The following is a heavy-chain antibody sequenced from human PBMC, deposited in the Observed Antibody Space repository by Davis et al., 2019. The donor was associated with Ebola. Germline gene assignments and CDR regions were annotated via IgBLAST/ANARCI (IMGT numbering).Heavy chain of an antibody. D-gene: IGHD2-15*01. CDR2: IIPILGIA. V-gene: IGHV1-69*04. Sequence: AASVKVSCKASGGTFSSYAISWVRQAPGQGLEWMGRIIPILGIANYAQKFQGRVTITADKSTSTAYMELSSLRSEDTAVYYCAREGIVVVVAATNDYYGMDVWGQGTTVTVSS. CDR3: AREGIVVVVAATNDYYGMDV. CDR1: GGTFSSYA. J-gene: IGHJ6*02.